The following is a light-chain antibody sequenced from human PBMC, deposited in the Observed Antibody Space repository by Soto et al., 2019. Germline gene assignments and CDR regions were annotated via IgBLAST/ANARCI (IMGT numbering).Light chain of an antibody. J-gene: IGKJ1*01. CDR2: GAS. CDR1: QSVSSSY. CDR3: QQYGTWT. V-gene: IGKV3-20*01. Sequence: EIVLTQSPGTLSLSPGVRATLSCRASQSVSSSYLAWYQQKPGQAPRLLIYGASSRATGIPDRFSGSGSGTDFTLTISKLEPEDFAVYYCQQYGTWTFGQGTKVESK.